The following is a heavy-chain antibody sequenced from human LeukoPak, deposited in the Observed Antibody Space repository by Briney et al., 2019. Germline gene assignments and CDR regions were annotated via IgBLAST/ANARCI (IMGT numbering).Heavy chain of an antibody. CDR1: GFTFSNYW. V-gene: IGHV3-7*01. Sequence: GGSLRLSCAASGFTFSNYWMTWVRQAPGKGPEWVANIKQDGSERNYVDSVKGRYTIARDNTKNSLYLQMTSLRGEDTAVYYCASRAGKPGNTPWCFDYWGQGALVTVSS. CDR3: ASRAGKPGNTPWCFDY. J-gene: IGHJ4*02. CDR2: IKQDGSER. D-gene: IGHD1-7*01.